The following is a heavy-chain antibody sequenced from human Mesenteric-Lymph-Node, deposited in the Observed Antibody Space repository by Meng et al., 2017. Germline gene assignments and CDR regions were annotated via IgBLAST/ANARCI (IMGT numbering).Heavy chain of an antibody. CDR2: IYYSGST. CDR1: GGSISSSY. V-gene: IGHV4-59*08. Sequence: SETLSLTCTVSGGSISSSYWSWIRQPAGKGLEWIGYIYYSGSTNYNPSLKSRVTISVDTSKNQFSLKLSSVTAADTAVYYCARIAAAGHKADYYYYYGMDVWGQGTTVTVSS. D-gene: IGHD6-13*01. J-gene: IGHJ6*02. CDR3: ARIAAAGHKADYYYYYGMDV.